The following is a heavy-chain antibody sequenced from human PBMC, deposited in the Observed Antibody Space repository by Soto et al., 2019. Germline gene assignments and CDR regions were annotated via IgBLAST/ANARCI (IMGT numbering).Heavy chain of an antibody. D-gene: IGHD3-10*01. CDR2: IYYSGNT. Sequence: SETLSLTCTVSGGSISSSSYYWGWIRQPPGKGLEWIGSIYYSGNTYYNPSLKSRVTISVDTAKNQFSLKLSSVTAADTAVYYCARQYYFGSGSYYSRPFAFWGQGTLVTVSS. V-gene: IGHV4-39*01. CDR1: GGSISSSSYY. CDR3: ARQYYFGSGSYYSRPFAF. J-gene: IGHJ4*02.